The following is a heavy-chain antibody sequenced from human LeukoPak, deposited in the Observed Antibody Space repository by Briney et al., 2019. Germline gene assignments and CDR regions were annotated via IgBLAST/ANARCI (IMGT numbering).Heavy chain of an antibody. CDR2: INTNTGNP. Sequence: ASVKVSCKASGYTFTSYAMNWVRQAPGQGLEWMGWINTNTGNPTYAQGFTGRFVFSLDTSVSTAYLLISSLKAEDTAVYYCARDGESGPVDGMDVWGQGTMVTVSS. D-gene: IGHD5-12*01. J-gene: IGHJ6*02. CDR1: GYTFTSYA. CDR3: ARDGESGPVDGMDV. V-gene: IGHV7-4-1*02.